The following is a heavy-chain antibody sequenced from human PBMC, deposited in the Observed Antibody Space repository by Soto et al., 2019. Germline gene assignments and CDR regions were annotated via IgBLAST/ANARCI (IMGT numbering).Heavy chain of an antibody. D-gene: IGHD6-13*01. V-gene: IGHV5-51*01. CDR2: IYPGNSDT. CDR3: ARCGSPSHYGMDV. J-gene: IGHJ6*02. Sequence: GESLKISCKGSGYSFTSYWIGWVRQMPGKGLEWMGIIYPGNSDTRYSPSFQGQVTISADKSISTAYLQWSSLKASDTAMYYCARCGSPSHYGMDVWGQGTTVTVSS. CDR1: GYSFTSYW.